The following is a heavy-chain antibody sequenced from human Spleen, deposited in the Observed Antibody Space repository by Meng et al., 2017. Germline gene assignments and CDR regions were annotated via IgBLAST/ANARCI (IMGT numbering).Heavy chain of an antibody. V-gene: IGHV4-39*07. Sequence: GSLRLSCTVSGGSIGSSGYYWGWIRQPPGKGLEWIGTIYDSASTYYNPSLKSRLTISVDTSKNQFSLNLSSVTAADTAVYYCARDYYDSSGYPLAAFDIWGQGTMVTVSS. CDR1: GGSIGSSGYY. J-gene: IGHJ3*02. CDR3: ARDYYDSSGYPLAAFDI. D-gene: IGHD3-22*01. CDR2: IYDSAST.